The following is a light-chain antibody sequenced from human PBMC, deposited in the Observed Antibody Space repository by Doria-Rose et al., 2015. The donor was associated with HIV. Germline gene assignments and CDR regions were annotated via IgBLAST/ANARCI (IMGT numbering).Light chain of an antibody. CDR3: LQGTQSPPYS. J-gene: IGKJ2*03. Sequence: DIVLTQTPLSSPVTLGQPASISCRSSQSLVHSDGNTYLTWLHQRPGQPPRLLIYKASNRFSGVPDRFSGSGAGTDSTLRISRVEAEDVGVYYCLQGTQSPPYSLGQGTKLEIK. V-gene: IGKV2-24*01. CDR2: KAS. CDR1: QSLVHSDGNTY.